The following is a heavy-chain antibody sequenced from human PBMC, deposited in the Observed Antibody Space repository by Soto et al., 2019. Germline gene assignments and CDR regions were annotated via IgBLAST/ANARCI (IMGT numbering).Heavy chain of an antibody. CDR1: GFTFSDYY. D-gene: IGHD2-2*01. CDR3: ARDKGGEDIVVVPAAHFDY. J-gene: IGHJ4*02. CDR2: ISSSGSTI. V-gene: IGHV3-11*01. Sequence: GGSLRLSCAASGFTFSDYYMSWIRQAPGKGLEWVSYISSSGSTIYYADSVKGRFTISRDNAKNSLYLQMNSLRAEDTAVYYCARDKGGEDIVVVPAAHFDYWGQGTLVTVSS.